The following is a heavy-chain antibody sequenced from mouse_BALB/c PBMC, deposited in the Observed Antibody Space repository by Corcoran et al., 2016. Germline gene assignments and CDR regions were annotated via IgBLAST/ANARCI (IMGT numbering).Heavy chain of an antibody. J-gene: IGHJ4*01. Sequence: EVQLQQSGPELVKPGASVKMSCKASGYTFTSYVMHWVKQKPGQGLEWIGYINPYNDGTKYNEKFKGKATLTSDKSSSTAYMELSSLTSEDSAVYYCANYYYGSSYGAMDYWGQGTSVTVSS. V-gene: IGHV1S136*01. CDR1: GYTFTSYV. CDR2: INPYNDGT. CDR3: ANYYYGSSYGAMDY. D-gene: IGHD1-1*01.